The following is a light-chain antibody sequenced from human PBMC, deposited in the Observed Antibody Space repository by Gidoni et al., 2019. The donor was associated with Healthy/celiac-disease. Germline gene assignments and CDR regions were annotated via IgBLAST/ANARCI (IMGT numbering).Light chain of an antibody. CDR2: GAS. Sequence: EIVMTQSPATLSVSPGERATLSCRASQSVSSNLAWYQQKPGQAPRLLIYGASTRATGIPARFRGRGSGTEFTLTISSLQSEDFAVYYCQQYNNWPKTFXXXTKVEIK. CDR1: QSVSSN. CDR3: QQYNNWPKT. J-gene: IGKJ1*01. V-gene: IGKV3-15*01.